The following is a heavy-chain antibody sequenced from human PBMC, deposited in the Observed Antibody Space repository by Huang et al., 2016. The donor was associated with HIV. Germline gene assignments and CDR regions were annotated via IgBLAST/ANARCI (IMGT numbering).Heavy chain of an antibody. CDR2: IKSKTDGGTT. J-gene: IGHJ4*02. Sequence: EVQLVESGGGLVKPGGYLRLSGAAAGFIFIKAWVSWVRKAPGKGLEWVGRIKSKTDGGTTDYTAPVKGRFTISRDDSRNTLYLQMNSLKTEDTAVYYCTTHLDYYDSSGYYFGNYWGQGTLVTVSS. CDR3: TTHLDYYDSSGYYFGNY. V-gene: IGHV3-15*01. CDR1: GFIFIKAW. D-gene: IGHD3-22*01.